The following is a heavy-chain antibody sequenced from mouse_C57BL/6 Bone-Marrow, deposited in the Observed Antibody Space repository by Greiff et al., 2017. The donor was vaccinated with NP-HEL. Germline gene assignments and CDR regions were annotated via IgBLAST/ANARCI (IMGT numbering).Heavy chain of an antibody. CDR2: IYPGGGYT. CDR1: GYTFTNYW. J-gene: IGHJ4*01. D-gene: IGHD1-1*01. CDR3: ARWGTTVAAMDY. V-gene: IGHV1-63*01. Sequence: QVQLQQSGAELVRPGTSVKMSCTASGYTFTNYWIGWAKQRPGHGLEWIGDIYPGGGYTNYNEKFKGKATLTADKSSSTAYMQFSSLTSEYSAIYYCARWGTTVAAMDYWGQGTSVTVSS.